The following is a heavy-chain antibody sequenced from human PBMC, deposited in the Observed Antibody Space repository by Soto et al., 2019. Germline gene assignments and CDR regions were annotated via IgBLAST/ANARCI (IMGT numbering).Heavy chain of an antibody. CDR1: GDSVSSNSAG. Sequence: SQTLSLTCVISGDSVSSNSAGWNWIRQSPSRGLEWLGRTYYKSKWNNDYALSVKSRITINPHTSKNEFSLHLYSVTPEDTAVYYCTGMTWFRGMDVWGQGTPVTVSS. J-gene: IGHJ6*01. CDR2: TYYKSKWNN. V-gene: IGHV6-1*01. D-gene: IGHD2-21*02. CDR3: TGMTWFRGMDV.